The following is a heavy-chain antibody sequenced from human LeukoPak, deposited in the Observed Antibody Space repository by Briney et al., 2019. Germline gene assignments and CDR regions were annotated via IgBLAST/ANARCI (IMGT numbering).Heavy chain of an antibody. J-gene: IGHJ4*02. CDR1: GFTFNTYA. CDR2: VSASGDNT. D-gene: IGHD5-18*01. V-gene: IGHV3-23*01. Sequence: GGSLRLSCAASGFTFNTYAMAWVRQAPGKGLEWVSTVSASGDNTYYVDSVKGRFTISRDNSKSTLSLQMNSLRNEDTGVYYCAKVLAGYSYGSYDYWGQGALVTVSS. CDR3: AKVLAGYSYGSYDY.